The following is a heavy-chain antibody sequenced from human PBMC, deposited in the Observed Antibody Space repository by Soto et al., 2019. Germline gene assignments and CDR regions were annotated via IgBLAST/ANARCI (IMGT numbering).Heavy chain of an antibody. Sequence: ASVKVSCKASGYTFTTSALHWVRQAPGQGLEWMGWINVGNGKTKYTQKYQGRVTITRDTSASTAYIELSSLRSEDTAVYYCARDTQYSSSFYYWGQGTQVTVSS. J-gene: IGHJ4*02. CDR3: ARDTQYSSSFYY. CDR2: INVGNGKT. CDR1: GYTFTTSA. V-gene: IGHV1-3*01. D-gene: IGHD6-13*01.